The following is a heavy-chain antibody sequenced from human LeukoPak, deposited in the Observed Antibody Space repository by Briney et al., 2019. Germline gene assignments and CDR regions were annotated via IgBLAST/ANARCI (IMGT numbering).Heavy chain of an antibody. V-gene: IGHV1-24*01. CDR1: GYTLTELS. J-gene: IGHJ4*02. CDR2: FDPEDGET. CDR3: ATGFHSIAVARIRHFDY. Sequence: ASVKVSCKVSGYTLTELSMHWVQQAPGKGLEWMGGFDPEDGETIYAQKFQGRVTMTEDTSTDTAYMELSSLRSEDTAVYYCATGFHSIAVARIRHFDYWGQGTLVTVSS. D-gene: IGHD6-19*01.